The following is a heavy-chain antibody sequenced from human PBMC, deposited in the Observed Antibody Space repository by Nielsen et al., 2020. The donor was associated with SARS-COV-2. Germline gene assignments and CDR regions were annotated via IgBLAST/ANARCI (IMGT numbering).Heavy chain of an antibody. J-gene: IGHJ4*02. CDR3: AKSLATVTTLSFDY. D-gene: IGHD4-17*01. CDR2: ISGTGRST. CDR1: GFTFSSYA. V-gene: IGHV3-23*01. Sequence: GGSLRLSCAASGFTFSSYAMSWVRQAPGKGLEWVSAISGTGRSTYYADSVKGRFTISRDNSKSTLYLQMNSLRAEDTALYYCAKSLATVTTLSFDYWGQGTLVTVSS.